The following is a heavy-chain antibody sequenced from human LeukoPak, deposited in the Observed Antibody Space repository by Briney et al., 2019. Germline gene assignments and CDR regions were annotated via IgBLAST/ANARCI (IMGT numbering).Heavy chain of an antibody. J-gene: IGHJ4*02. CDR3: ARDGRGAAAGTWGYYFDY. Sequence: GGSLRLSCAASGFTFSSYAMSWVRQAPGKGLEWVSVIYSGGSTYYADSVKGRFTISRDNSKNTLYLQMNSLRAEDTAVYYCARDGRGAAAGTWGYYFDYWGQGTLVTVSS. D-gene: IGHD6-13*01. CDR1: GFTFSSYA. CDR2: IYSGGST. V-gene: IGHV3-53*01.